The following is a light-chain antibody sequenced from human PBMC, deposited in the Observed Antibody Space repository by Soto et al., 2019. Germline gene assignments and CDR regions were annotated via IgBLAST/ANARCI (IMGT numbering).Light chain of an antibody. J-gene: IGKJ1*01. CDR2: DAS. Sequence: DMQMTQSPSTLSASVGDRVTITCRATQSIGGWLAWYQQKPGKAPKLLIYDASRLASGVPSRFSGSGSTTEFTLTISSLQPDDFAIYSCQQYSSSVATFGQGTKVEV. CDR3: QQYSSSVAT. CDR1: QSIGGW. V-gene: IGKV1-5*01.